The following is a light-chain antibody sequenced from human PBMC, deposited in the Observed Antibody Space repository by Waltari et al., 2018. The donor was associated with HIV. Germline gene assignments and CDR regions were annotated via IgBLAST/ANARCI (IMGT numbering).Light chain of an antibody. Sequence: SFELPQPPSVSVSPGQTATIACSGTALIKGSPYWYRQRYAQAPQLVLYEDTKRPAVIPEGCHGSRSGTTATLIINGAQAEDEGDYYCYSTDSSDSHRGVFGTGTAVYVL. V-gene: IGLV3-10*01. CDR1: ALIKGS. CDR2: EDT. J-gene: IGLJ1*01. CDR3: YSTDSSDSHRGV.